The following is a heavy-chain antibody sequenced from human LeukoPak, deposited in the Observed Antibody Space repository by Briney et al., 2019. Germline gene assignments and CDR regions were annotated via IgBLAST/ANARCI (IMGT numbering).Heavy chain of an antibody. V-gene: IGHV1-18*01. CDR3: ASSYYYGSGSYYKGLFDY. J-gene: IGHJ4*02. CDR2: ISAYNGNT. CDR1: GYTFTSYG. D-gene: IGHD3-10*01. Sequence: ASVKVSCKTSGYTFTSYGISWVRQAPGQGLEWMGWISAYNGNTNYAQKLQGRVTMTTDTSTSTAYMELRSLRSDDTAVYYCASSYYYGSGSYYKGLFDYWGQGTLVTVSS.